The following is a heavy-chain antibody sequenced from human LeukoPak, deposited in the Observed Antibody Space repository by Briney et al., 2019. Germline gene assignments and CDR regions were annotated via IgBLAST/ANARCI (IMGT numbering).Heavy chain of an antibody. CDR2: ISYDGSNK. Sequence: GGSLRLSCAASGFTFSTYWMSWVRQAPGKGLEWVAVISYDGSNKYYADSAKGRFTISRDNSKNTLYLQMNSLRAEDTAVYYCARGRRATDAFDIWGQGTMVTVSS. J-gene: IGHJ3*02. CDR1: GFTFSTYW. V-gene: IGHV3-30-3*01. CDR3: ARGRRATDAFDI. D-gene: IGHD1-26*01.